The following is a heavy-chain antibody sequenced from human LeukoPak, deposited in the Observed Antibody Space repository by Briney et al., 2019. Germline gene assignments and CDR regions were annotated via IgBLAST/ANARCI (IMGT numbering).Heavy chain of an antibody. Sequence: SETLSLTCVVYGGSFSGYHWSWIRQPPGKGLEWIGEINHSGYTNYNPSVQSRVTISVDTSKTQLSLKLTSVTAADTAVYYCARDPGIMVRGSRRGYDGNYYYVDVWGKGTTVTISS. CDR3: ARDPGIMVRGSRRGYDGNYYYVDV. CDR2: INHSGYT. CDR1: GGSFSGYH. D-gene: IGHD3-10*01. J-gene: IGHJ6*03. V-gene: IGHV4-34*01.